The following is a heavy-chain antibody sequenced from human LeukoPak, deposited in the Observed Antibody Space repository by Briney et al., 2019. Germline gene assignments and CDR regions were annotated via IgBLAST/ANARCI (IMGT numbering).Heavy chain of an antibody. CDR1: GFTFGTSA. CDR2: ISGSGNVI. D-gene: IGHD3-10*01. CDR3: VRDRAPWGGALGGAKGMDV. J-gene: IGHJ6*03. Sequence: GGSLRLSCAASGFTFGTSAMTWVRQAPGKGLEWVSSISGSGNVIYDSDSVKGRFTISRDNSKKMLDLQMDSLRVEDTAVYYCVRDRAPWGGALGGAKGMDVWGEGTTVIVSS. V-gene: IGHV3-23*01.